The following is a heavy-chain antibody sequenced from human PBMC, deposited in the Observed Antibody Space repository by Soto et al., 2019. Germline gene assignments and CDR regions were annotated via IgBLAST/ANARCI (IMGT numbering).Heavy chain of an antibody. Sequence: SQTLSLTCAISGDSVSSNTASWNWIRQSPSKGLEWLGRTYYRSKWYSDYALSVKSRITINPDTSKNQFSLQLKSVTPEDAAVYYCVRGTRSTFDIWGQGTMVTVSS. J-gene: IGHJ3*02. CDR2: TYYRSKWYS. V-gene: IGHV6-1*01. CDR1: GDSVSSNTAS. CDR3: VRGTRSTFDI.